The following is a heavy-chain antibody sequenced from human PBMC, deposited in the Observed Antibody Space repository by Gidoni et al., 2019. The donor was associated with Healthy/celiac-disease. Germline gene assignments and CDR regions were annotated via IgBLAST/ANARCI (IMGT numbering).Heavy chain of an antibody. CDR2: IYPGDSDT. CDR1: VYSSTSHW. J-gene: IGHJ3*02. Sequence: QLVQSGAEVKKPGASLPISCTGPVYSSTSHWIGWVRQMPGKGLEWRGIIYPGDSDTRYSPSFQGQVTISADKSISTAYLQWSSLKASDTAMYYCATAVDRDAFDIWGQGTMVTVSS. D-gene: IGHD6-19*01. CDR3: ATAVDRDAFDI. V-gene: IGHV5-51*01.